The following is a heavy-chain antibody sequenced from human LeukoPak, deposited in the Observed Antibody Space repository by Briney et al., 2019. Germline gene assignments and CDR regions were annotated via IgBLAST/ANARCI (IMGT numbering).Heavy chain of an antibody. CDR3: AKGRPWETVFRFDP. CDR1: GFTFSSYW. V-gene: IGHV3-74*01. Sequence: PGGSLRLSCAASGFTFSSYWMHWVRQAPGKGLVWVSRINSDGSSTSYADSVKGRFTISRDNAKNTLYLQMNSLRAEDTAVYYCAKGRPWETVFRFDPWGQGTLVTVSS. D-gene: IGHD1-26*01. J-gene: IGHJ5*02. CDR2: INSDGSST.